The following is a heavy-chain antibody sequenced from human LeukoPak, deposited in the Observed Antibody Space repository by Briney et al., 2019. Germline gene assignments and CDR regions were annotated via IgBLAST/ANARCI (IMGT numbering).Heavy chain of an antibody. D-gene: IGHD1-26*01. CDR3: AKEYTGTFSPFPSYFDN. Sequence: GSLRLSWAASGITFSIYGTPWVRPAPGKGLEWVAGIANDGKTTYYADSVKGRFTISRDNSKNTLYLQMNSLRAEDTAIYYCAKEYTGTFSPFPSYFDNWGQGTLVTVSS. J-gene: IGHJ4*02. CDR2: IANDGKTT. V-gene: IGHV3-30*18. CDR1: GITFSIYG.